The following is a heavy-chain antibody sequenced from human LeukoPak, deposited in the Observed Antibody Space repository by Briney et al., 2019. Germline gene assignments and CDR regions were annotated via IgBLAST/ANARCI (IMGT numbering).Heavy chain of an antibody. Sequence: GRSRRLSCAGSGFSFGSDGVQWVRQAAGKGLEWMAFIRSDGSNKYYADSVKGRFTISRDNSKNTLYLQMNSLRAEDTAVYYCARLGADSGLLYYYYYMDVWVKGTTVTISS. J-gene: IGHJ6*03. CDR1: GFSFGSDG. D-gene: IGHD3-10*01. CDR2: IRSDGSNK. CDR3: ARLGADSGLLYYYYYMDV. V-gene: IGHV3-30*02.